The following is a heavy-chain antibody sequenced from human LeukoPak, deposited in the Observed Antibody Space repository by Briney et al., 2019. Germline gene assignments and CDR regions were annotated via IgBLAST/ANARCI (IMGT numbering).Heavy chain of an antibody. J-gene: IGHJ1*01. CDR2: VNPNDGST. CDR3: ARDLDSSWTGYFQP. CDR1: GYTFTGYD. V-gene: IGHV1-2*02. Sequence: AAVKGSCKASGYTFTGYDIHWVRHAPGQGLEWMGWVNPNDGSTNYAQKFQGRVTMTWDTSITTAYMELSSLTSDDTAVYYCARDLDSSWTGYFQPWGQGTLVTVSS. D-gene: IGHD6-13*01.